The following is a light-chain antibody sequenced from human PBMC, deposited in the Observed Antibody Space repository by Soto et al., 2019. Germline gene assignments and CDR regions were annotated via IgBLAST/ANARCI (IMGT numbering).Light chain of an antibody. CDR3: QQYNNWIT. Sequence: EIVMTQSPATLSVSPGESATLSCRASQSVGSNLAWYQQQPGQAPRLLIYGASTRATGIPARFSGSGSGTEFTLTISSLQSEDLAVYYCQQYNNWITFGQGTRLEIK. CDR2: GAS. CDR1: QSVGSN. J-gene: IGKJ5*01. V-gene: IGKV3-15*01.